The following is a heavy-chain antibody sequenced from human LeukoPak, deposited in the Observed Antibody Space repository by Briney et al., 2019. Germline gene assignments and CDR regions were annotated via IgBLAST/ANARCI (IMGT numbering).Heavy chain of an antibody. Sequence: GGSLRLSCAASGFTFSGYWMAWVRQAPGKGLEWVANIKEDGSVGIYVESVKGRFTISRDNAKNSLYLQMNSLRAEDRAVYYCARDNYYKMDVWGRGTTVTVSS. CDR3: ARDNYYKMDV. J-gene: IGHJ6*03. CDR1: GFTFSGYW. V-gene: IGHV3-7*01. CDR2: IKEDGSVG.